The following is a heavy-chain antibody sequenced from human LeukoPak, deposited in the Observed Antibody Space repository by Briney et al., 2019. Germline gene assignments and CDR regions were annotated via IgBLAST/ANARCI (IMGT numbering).Heavy chain of an antibody. CDR1: GGSISSYY. V-gene: IGHV4-4*07. Sequence: ASETLSLTCTVSGGSISSYYWTWIRQFAGKGLEWVGRMYISGETNYNPSLKNRATLSLDTAKNQFSLKLRSLTAADTAVYYCASGIRTQGNNFWGQGTLVTVSS. CDR3: ASGIRTQGNNF. D-gene: IGHD4-23*01. J-gene: IGHJ4*02. CDR2: MYISGET.